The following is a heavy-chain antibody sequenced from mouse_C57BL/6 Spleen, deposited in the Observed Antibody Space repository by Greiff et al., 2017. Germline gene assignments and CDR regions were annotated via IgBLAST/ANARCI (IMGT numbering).Heavy chain of an antibody. V-gene: IGHV1-53*01. D-gene: IGHD2-2*01. Sequence: VPLQQPGTELVKPGASVKLSCKASGYTFTSYWMHWVKQRPGQGLEWIGNINPSNGGTNYNEKFKSKATLTVDKSSRTAYMQLSSLTSEDSAVYYCARGGNDVRGYYYAMDYWGQGTSVTVSS. CDR3: ARGGNDVRGYYYAMDY. CDR1: GYTFTSYW. CDR2: INPSNGGT. J-gene: IGHJ4*01.